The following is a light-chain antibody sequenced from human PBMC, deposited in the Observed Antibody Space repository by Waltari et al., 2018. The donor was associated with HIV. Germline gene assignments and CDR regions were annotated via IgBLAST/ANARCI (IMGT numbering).Light chain of an antibody. J-gene: IGKJ1*01. CDR2: GAS. CDR3: QQYGRSPRT. CDR1: QSLSSN. V-gene: IGKV3-20*01. Sequence: EIVMTQSPATVSVSPGERATLSCRASQSLSSNLAWYQQKPGQAPRLLIYGASTRAIGVPARFSGSGSGTDFTLSISRLEPEDFAVYYCQQYGRSPRTFGQGTKVEIK.